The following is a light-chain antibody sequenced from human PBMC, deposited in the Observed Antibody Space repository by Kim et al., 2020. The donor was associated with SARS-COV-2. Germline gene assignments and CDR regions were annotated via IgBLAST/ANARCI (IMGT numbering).Light chain of an antibody. CDR1: IGSIASNF. CDR3: HSYDRDDQRV. V-gene: IGLV6-57*01. J-gene: IGLJ3*02. CDR2: EDH. Sequence: KTVPLSCTRSIGSIASNFVQWFQQRPGSFPTTVIYEDHRRPSGVPDRFSGSINISSNSASLTISGLQPEDEADYYCHSYDRDDQRVFGGGTQLTVL.